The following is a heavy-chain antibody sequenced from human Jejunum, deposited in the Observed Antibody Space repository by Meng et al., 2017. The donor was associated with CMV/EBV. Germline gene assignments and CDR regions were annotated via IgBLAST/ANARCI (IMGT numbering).Heavy chain of an antibody. J-gene: IGHJ4*02. CDR1: GFTYSNFW. CDR2: IKPDGSAT. CDR3: VREDIVVFDY. V-gene: IGHV3-7*01. Sequence: CSVSGFTYSNFWMSWVRQSPGMGLEWVANIKPDGSATYYADSVKGRFTISRDNAKNSLYLQMDNLRADDTAVYYCVREDIVVFDYWGQGTLVTVSS. D-gene: IGHD2-15*01.